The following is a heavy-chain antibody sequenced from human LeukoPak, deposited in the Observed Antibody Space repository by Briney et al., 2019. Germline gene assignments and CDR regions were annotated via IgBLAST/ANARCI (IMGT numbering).Heavy chain of an antibody. D-gene: IGHD3-3*01. CDR2: IYTSGST. Sequence: PSETLSLTCTVSGGSISSGSYYWSWIRQPAGKGLEWIGRIYTSGSTNCNPSLKSRVTISVDTSKNQFSLKLSSVTAADTAVYYCARPLYDFWTGGVRGYYMDVWGKGTTVTVSS. CDR3: ARPLYDFWTGGVRGYYMDV. CDR1: GGSISSGSYY. V-gene: IGHV4-61*02. J-gene: IGHJ6*03.